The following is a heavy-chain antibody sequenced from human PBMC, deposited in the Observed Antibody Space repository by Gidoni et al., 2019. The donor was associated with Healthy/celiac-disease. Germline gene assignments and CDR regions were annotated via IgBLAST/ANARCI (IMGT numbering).Heavy chain of an antibody. CDR3: ATIPHKYSSSWYTRGDAFDI. D-gene: IGHD6-13*01. Sequence: QVQLVESGGGVVQPGRSLRLSCAASGFTFSSYGFHRVRQAPGKGLAWVAVIWYDVSNKYYADSVKGRFTISRDNSKNTLYLQMNSLRAEDTAVYYCATIPHKYSSSWYTRGDAFDIWGQGTMVTVSS. V-gene: IGHV3-33*01. CDR1: GFTFSSYG. CDR2: IWYDVSNK. J-gene: IGHJ3*02.